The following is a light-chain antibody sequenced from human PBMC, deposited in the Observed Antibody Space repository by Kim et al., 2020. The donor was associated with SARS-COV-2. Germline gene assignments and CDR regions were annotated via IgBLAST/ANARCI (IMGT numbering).Light chain of an antibody. CDR2: EVT. CDR1: SSNVGNYNL. J-gene: IGLJ3*02. V-gene: IGLV2-23*02. Sequence: QSALTQPASVSGSPGQSITISCTGASSNVGNYNLVSWYQQHPGKVPKLIIYEVTERPSGVSHRFSGSKSGNTASLTISGLQAEDEADYYCCSYAGSSPWVFGGGTK. CDR3: CSYAGSSPWV.